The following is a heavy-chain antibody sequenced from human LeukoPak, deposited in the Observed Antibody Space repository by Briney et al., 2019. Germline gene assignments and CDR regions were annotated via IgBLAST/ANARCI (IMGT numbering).Heavy chain of an antibody. D-gene: IGHD3-22*01. J-gene: IGHJ4*02. CDR3: ARRRNYYDSSGYLMAAYYFDY. CDR2: ISYDGSNK. V-gene: IGHV3-30-3*01. CDR1: GFTFSSYA. Sequence: GGSLRLSCAASGFTFSSYAMHWVRQAPGKGLEWVAVISYDGSNKYYADSVKGRFTISRDNSKNTLYLQMNSLRAEDTAVYYCARRRNYYDSSGYLMAAYYFDYWGQGTLVTVSS.